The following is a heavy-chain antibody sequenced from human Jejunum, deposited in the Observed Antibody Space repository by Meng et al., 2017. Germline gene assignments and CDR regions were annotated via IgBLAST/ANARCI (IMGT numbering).Heavy chain of an antibody. D-gene: IGHD1/OR15-1a*01. CDR2: ISRGGTIK. CDR3: ARGTGTNAEYFQH. J-gene: IGHJ1*01. Sequence: GESLKISCAASGFIFSDYYMTWVRQAPGRGLEWVSFISRGGTIKFYADSVKGQFTISRDNARNSLYLQMNSLRVDDTAVYFCARGTGTNAEYFQHWGQGTLVTVSS. CDR1: GFIFSDYY. V-gene: IGHV3-11*01.